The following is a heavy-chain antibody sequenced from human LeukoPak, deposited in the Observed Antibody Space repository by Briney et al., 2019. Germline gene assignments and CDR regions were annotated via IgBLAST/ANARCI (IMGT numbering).Heavy chain of an antibody. D-gene: IGHD4-11*01. CDR1: GYTFTSYG. CDR2: ISAYNGNT. J-gene: IGHJ6*02. CDR3: AREGVTTTGDYYYYGMDV. V-gene: IGHV1-18*01. Sequence: GASVKVSCKASGYTFTSYGISWVRQAPGQGLEWMGWISAYNGNTNYAQKLQGRVTMTTDTSTSTAYMELGSLRSDDTAVYYCAREGVTTTGDYYYYGMDVWGQGTTVTVSS.